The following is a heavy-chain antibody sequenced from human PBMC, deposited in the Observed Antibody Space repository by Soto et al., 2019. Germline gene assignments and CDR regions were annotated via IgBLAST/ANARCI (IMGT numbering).Heavy chain of an antibody. V-gene: IGHV1-2*04. CDR1: GYSFTDYH. CDR3: ARGDSTDCSNGVCSFFYNHDMNV. J-gene: IGHJ6*02. CDR2: INPKSGGT. D-gene: IGHD2-8*01. Sequence: ASVKVSCKASGYSFTDYHIHWVRQAPGQGLEWLGRINPKSGGTSTAQKFQGWVTMTTDTSISTASMELTRLTSDDTAIYYCARGDSTDCSNGVCSFFYNHDMNVWGQGTTVTVSS.